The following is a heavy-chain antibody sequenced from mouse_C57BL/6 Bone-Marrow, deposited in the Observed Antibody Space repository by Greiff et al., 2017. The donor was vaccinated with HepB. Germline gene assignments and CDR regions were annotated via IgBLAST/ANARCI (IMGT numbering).Heavy chain of an antibody. V-gene: IGHV3-6*01. Sequence: VQLQQSGPGLVKPSQSLSLTCSVTGYSITSGYYWNWIRQFPGNKLEWMGYISYDGSNNYNPSLKNRISITRDTSKNQFFLKLNSVTTEDTATYYCARALIYYYGSSSYWYFDVWGTGTTVTVSS. J-gene: IGHJ1*03. CDR2: ISYDGSN. CDR1: GYSITSGYY. CDR3: ARALIYYYGSSSYWYFDV. D-gene: IGHD1-1*01.